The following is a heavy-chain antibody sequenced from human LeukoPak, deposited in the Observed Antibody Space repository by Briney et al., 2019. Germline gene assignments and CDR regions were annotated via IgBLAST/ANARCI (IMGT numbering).Heavy chain of an antibody. D-gene: IGHD4-17*01. CDR1: GFTLSYYG. CDR2: IRFDGTNT. V-gene: IGHV3-30*02. J-gene: IGHJ4*02. Sequence: GGSLRLSCAASGFTLSYYGMHWVRQAPGKGLEWVAFIRFDGTNTYYADSVKGRFTISRDNSKNTLYLQMNSLKTEDTAVYYCTTDPGRRVTTVPFWGQGTLVTVSS. CDR3: TTDPGRRVTTVPF.